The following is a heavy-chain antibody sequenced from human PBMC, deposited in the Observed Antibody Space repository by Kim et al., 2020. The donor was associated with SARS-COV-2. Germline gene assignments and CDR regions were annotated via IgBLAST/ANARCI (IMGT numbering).Heavy chain of an antibody. Sequence: GGSLRLSCVASGFTFSDHWMHWVRQAPGKGPVWVSRINADRSVIEYAASVKGRFTISRDNAKSTLDLQMNSLRPEDTAVYYCARGSGSYGFDSWGQGILV. CDR3: ARGSGSYGFDS. CDR1: GFTFSDHW. V-gene: IGHV3-74*01. CDR2: INADRSVI. J-gene: IGHJ4*02. D-gene: IGHD1-26*01.